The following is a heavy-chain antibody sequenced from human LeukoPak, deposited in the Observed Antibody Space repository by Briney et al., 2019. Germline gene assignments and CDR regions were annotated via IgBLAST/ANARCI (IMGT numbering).Heavy chain of an antibody. D-gene: IGHD4-11*01. J-gene: IGHJ4*02. CDR3: ARVSDYSNYFDF. CDR1: GFTFRTYG. Sequence: GGSLRLSCAASGFTFRTYGMHWVRQAPGKRLEWVAIIWYDGSTKYYAESVKGRFTISRDNSKNMLYLQMNSLRAEDTAVYYCARVSDYSNYFDFWGQGTLVTVSS. V-gene: IGHV3-33*01. CDR2: IWYDGSTK.